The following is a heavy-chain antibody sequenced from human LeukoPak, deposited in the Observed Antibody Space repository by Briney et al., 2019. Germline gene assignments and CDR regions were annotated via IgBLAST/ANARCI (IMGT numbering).Heavy chain of an antibody. CDR1: GYTFTSYG. D-gene: IGHD3-9*01. J-gene: IGHJ3*02. Sequence: ASVKVSCKASGYTFTSYGISWVRQAPGQGLEWMGWISAYNGNTNYAQKLQGRVTMTTDTSTSTAYMELRSLRSDDTAVYYCARDDRYFDWSHDAFDIWGQGTMVTVSS. CDR2: ISAYNGNT. CDR3: ARDDRYFDWSHDAFDI. V-gene: IGHV1-18*01.